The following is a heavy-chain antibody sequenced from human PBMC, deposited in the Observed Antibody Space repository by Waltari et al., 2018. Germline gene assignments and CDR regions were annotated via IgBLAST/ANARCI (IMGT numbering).Heavy chain of an antibody. CDR3: ARALTDYDFWSGYPHYYYYYGMDV. V-gene: IGHV4-59*01. D-gene: IGHD3-3*01. CDR1: GGSISSYY. CDR2: IYYSGST. Sequence: QVQLQESGPGLVKPSETLSLTCTVSGGSISSYYWSWIRQPPGKGLEWIGYIYYSGSTNYNPSLKSRVTISVDTAKNQFSLKLSSVTAADTAVYYCARALTDYDFWSGYPHYYYYYGMDVWGQGTTVTVSS. J-gene: IGHJ6*02.